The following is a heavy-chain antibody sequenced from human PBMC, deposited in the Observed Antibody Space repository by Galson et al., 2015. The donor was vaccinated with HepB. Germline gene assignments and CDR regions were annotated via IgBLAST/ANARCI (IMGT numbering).Heavy chain of an antibody. CDR3: ASVGYCSSTSCYTSDFFGYSYGIDSFAI. CDR2: MNPNSGNT. Sequence: SVKVSCKASGYTFTSYDINWVRQATGQGLEWMGWMNPNSGNTGYAQKFQGRVTMTRNTSISTAYMEMSSLRSEDTAVYYCASVGYCSSTSCYTSDFFGYSYGIDSFAIWGQGTLVTVSS. J-gene: IGHJ3*02. D-gene: IGHD2-2*02. CDR1: GYTFTSYD. V-gene: IGHV1-8*01.